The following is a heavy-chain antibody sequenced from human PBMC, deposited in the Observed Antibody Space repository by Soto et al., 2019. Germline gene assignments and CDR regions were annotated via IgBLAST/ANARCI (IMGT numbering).Heavy chain of an antibody. Sequence: SETLSLTCAVSGGSISSGGYSWSWIRQPPGKGLEWIGYIYHSGSTYYNSSLKSRVTISVDRSKNQFSLKLSSVTAADTAVYSSARVTGTWSQENLITVSS. CDR1: GGSISSGGYS. CDR3: ARVTGT. J-gene: IGHJ4*02. V-gene: IGHV4-30-2*01. D-gene: IGHD3-10*01. CDR2: IYHSGST.